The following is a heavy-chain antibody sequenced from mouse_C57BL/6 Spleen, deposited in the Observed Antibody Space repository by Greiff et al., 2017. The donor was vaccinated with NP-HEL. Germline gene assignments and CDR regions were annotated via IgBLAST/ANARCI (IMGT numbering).Heavy chain of an antibody. J-gene: IGHJ4*01. V-gene: IGHV5-15*01. Sequence: DVMLVESGGGLVQPGGSLKLSCAASGFTFSDYGMAWVRQAPRKGPEWVAFISNLAYSIYYADTVTGRFTISRENAKNTLYLEMSSLRSEDTAMYYCARLGYGGYAMDYWGQGTSVTVSS. CDR2: ISNLAYSI. CDR1: GFTFSDYG. D-gene: IGHD2-2*01. CDR3: ARLGYGGYAMDY.